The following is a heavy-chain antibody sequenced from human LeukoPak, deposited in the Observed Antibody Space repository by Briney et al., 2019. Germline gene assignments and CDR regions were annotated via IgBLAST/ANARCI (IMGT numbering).Heavy chain of an antibody. CDR2: ISSNGGST. CDR3: ARAHKNMATMVRGAIITFPGIDY. CDR1: GFTFSSYA. V-gene: IGHV3-64*01. D-gene: IGHD3-10*01. Sequence: GGSLRLSCAASGFTFSSYAMHWVRQAPGKGLEYVSAISSNGGSTYYANSVKGRFTISRDNSKNTLYLQMGSLRAEDMAVYYCARAHKNMATMVRGAIITFPGIDYWGQGTLVTVSS. J-gene: IGHJ4*02.